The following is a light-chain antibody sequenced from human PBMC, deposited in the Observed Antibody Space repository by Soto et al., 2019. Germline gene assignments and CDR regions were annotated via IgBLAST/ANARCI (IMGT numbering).Light chain of an antibody. J-gene: IGKJ1*01. V-gene: IGKV3-20*01. Sequence: EIVLTQSPGTLSLSPGERATLSCRASQSVSSNYLAWYQQKPGQAPRPLIYGASSRATGIPDRFSGSGAGTDFTLTISRLESDDVAVYYCQQYGISPWTFGQGTKVEIK. CDR2: GAS. CDR3: QQYGISPWT. CDR1: QSVSSNY.